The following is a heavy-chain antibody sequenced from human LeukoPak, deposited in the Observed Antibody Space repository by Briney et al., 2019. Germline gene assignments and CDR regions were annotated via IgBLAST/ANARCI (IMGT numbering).Heavy chain of an antibody. D-gene: IGHD6-19*01. CDR3: AKDLDVVAVAGTHFDY. J-gene: IGHJ4*02. Sequence: GGSLRLSCAASGFTVSSNYMSWVRQAPGKGLEWVSIIYSGGSTYYADSVKGRFTISRDNSKNTLYLQMNSLRAEDTAVYYCAKDLDVVAVAGTHFDYWGQGTLVTVSS. V-gene: IGHV3-53*05. CDR1: GFTVSSNY. CDR2: IYSGGST.